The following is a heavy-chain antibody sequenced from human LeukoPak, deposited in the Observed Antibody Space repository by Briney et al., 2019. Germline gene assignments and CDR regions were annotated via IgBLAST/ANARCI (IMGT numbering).Heavy chain of an antibody. CDR2: ISYDGSNK. CDR3: ARGALDTIFGVVIIYYFDY. J-gene: IGHJ4*02. D-gene: IGHD3-3*01. Sequence: PGGSLRLSCAASGFTFSSYAMHWVRQAPGKGLEWVAVISYDGSNKYYADSVKGRFTISRDNSKNTLYLQMNSLRAEDTAVYYCARGALDTIFGVVIIYYFDYWGQGTLVTVSS. CDR1: GFTFSSYA. V-gene: IGHV3-30-3*01.